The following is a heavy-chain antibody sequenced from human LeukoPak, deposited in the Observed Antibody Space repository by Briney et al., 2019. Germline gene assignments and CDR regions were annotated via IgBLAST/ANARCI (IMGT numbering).Heavy chain of an antibody. D-gene: IGHD3-22*01. CDR2: IWYDGSKA. V-gene: IGHV3-33*01. CDR1: RSEVSGDG. CDR3: AREGDPYYSYISGYPGQY. Sequence: SMRPSSEPARSEVSGDGIECIPRAPPNHQKKMGVIWYDGSKAYYADSVKGRLTISRDNAKNTVFLHMNSLRAEDTAVYYCAREGDPYYSYISGYPGQYWFQGILVTVSS. J-gene: IGHJ1*01.